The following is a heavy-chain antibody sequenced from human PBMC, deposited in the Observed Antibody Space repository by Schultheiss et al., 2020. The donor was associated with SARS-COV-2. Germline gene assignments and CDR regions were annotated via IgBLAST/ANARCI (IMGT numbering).Heavy chain of an antibody. CDR3: AREPLDPSQETVGISHYYGMDV. CDR1: GYTFTSYG. J-gene: IGHJ6*02. CDR2: INPNSGVT. Sequence: ASVKVSCKASGYTFTSYGISWVRQAPGQGLEWMGWINPNSGVTKLAQKFQGRVTMTRDTSISTAYMELRSLRSDDTAVYYCAREPLDPSQETVGISHYYGMDVWGQGTTVTVSS. V-gene: IGHV1-2*02. D-gene: IGHD1-1*01.